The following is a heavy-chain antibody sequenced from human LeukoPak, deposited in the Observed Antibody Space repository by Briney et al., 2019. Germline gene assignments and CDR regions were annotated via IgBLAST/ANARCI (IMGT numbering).Heavy chain of an antibody. V-gene: IGHV1-18*01. CDR2: ISAYNGNT. D-gene: IGHD2-15*01. CDR1: GYTFTSYG. J-gene: IGHJ6*02. CDR3: ARLQWEINCSGGSCYPEYYYYYYGMDV. Sequence: GASVKVSCKASGYTFTSYGISWVRQAPGQGLEWMGRISAYNGNTNYAQKLQGRVTMTTDTSTSTAYMELRSLRSDDTAVYYCARLQWEINCSGGSCYPEYYYYYYGMDVWGQGTTVTVSS.